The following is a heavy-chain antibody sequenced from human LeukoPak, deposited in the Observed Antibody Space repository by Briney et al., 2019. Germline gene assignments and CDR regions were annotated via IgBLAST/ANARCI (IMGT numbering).Heavy chain of an antibody. CDR3: ARDGRVPAAMGYYYYYGMDV. CDR1: GGSISSGNYY. D-gene: IGHD2-2*01. CDR2: IYTSGTT. J-gene: IGHJ6*02. Sequence: ASETLSLTCTVSGGSISSGNYYWSWIRQPAGKGLEWIGRIYTSGTTHYHPSLKSRVTISVDTSKNQFSLRLSSVTAADTAVYYCARDGRVPAAMGYYYYYGMDVWGQGTTVTVSS. V-gene: IGHV4-61*02.